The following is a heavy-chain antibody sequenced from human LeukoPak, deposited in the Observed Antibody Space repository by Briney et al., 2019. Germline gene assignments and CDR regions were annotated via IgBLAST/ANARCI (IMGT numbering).Heavy chain of an antibody. Sequence: PGGSLRLSCAASGFAFSSYAMSWVRQAPGKGLEWVSAISGSAGSTYYADSVKGRFTISRDNAKNSLYLQMNSLRAEDTAVYYCARGVGYYYGSGSIFDYWGQGTLVTVSS. J-gene: IGHJ4*02. CDR3: ARGVGYYYGSGSIFDY. CDR2: ISGSAGST. D-gene: IGHD3-10*01. V-gene: IGHV3-23*01. CDR1: GFAFSSYA.